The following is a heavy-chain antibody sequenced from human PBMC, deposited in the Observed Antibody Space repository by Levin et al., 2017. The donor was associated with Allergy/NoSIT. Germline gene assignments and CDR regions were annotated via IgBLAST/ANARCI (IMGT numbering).Heavy chain of an antibody. CDR2: IYSSGSA. CDR3: ARAEVGSEH. CDR1: GGSISSGSYY. V-gene: IGHV4-61*02. J-gene: IGHJ4*02. Sequence: SCNVSGGSISSGSYYWSWIRQPAAQGLEWIGRIYSSGSANYNPSLKSRVTISVDTSKNQFSLKLSSVTAADTAVYYCARAEVGSEHWGQGTLVTVSS. D-gene: IGHD3-10*01.